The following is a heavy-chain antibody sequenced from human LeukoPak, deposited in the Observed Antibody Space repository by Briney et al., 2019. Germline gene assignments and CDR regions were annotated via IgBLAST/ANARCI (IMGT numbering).Heavy chain of an antibody. D-gene: IGHD3-10*01. J-gene: IGHJ5*02. CDR3: AKDGPAMVRGVIGP. CDR2: ISYDGSNK. CDR1: GFTFSSYG. V-gene: IGHV3-30*18. Sequence: HTGGSLRLSCAASGFTFSSYGMPWVRQAPGKGLEWVAVISYDGSNKYYADSVKGRFTIPRDNSKNTLYLQMNSLRAEDTAVYYCAKDGPAMVRGVIGPWGQGTLVTVSS.